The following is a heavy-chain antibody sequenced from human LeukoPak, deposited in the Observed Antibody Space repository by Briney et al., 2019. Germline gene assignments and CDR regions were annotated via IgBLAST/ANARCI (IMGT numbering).Heavy chain of an antibody. V-gene: IGHV4-30-4*01. D-gene: IGHD3-10*01. Sequence: SETLSLTCTVSGGSISSGDYYWSWIRQPPGKGLEWIGYIYYSGSTYYNPSLKSRVTISIDTSKNQSSLKLSSVTAADTAVYYCARDPFPSGSGTFDYWGQGTLVTVSS. J-gene: IGHJ4*02. CDR2: IYYSGST. CDR3: ARDPFPSGSGTFDY. CDR1: GGSISSGDYY.